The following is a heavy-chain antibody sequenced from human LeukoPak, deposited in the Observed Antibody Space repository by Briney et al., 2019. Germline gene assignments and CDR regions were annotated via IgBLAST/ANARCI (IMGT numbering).Heavy chain of an antibody. D-gene: IGHD4-17*01. Sequence: SETLSLTCTVPGVSISSYYWSWLRQPPGKGLEWIGYFQYSGSTNYNPSLKSRVTISVDTSKNQFSLKLSSVTTADTAMYYCARTVRGDYVDYWGQGTLVTVSS. CDR1: GVSISSYY. CDR3: ARTVRGDYVDY. V-gene: IGHV4-59*01. J-gene: IGHJ4*02. CDR2: FQYSGST.